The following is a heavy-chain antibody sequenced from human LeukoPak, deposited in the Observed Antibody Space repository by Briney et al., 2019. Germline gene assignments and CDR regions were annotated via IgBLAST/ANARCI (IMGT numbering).Heavy chain of an antibody. CDR2: INTDGSST. D-gene: IGHD2-2*01. V-gene: IGHV3-74*01. CDR1: GLTFSTYW. J-gene: IGHJ3*02. Sequence: GGSLRLSCAASGLTFSTYWMHWVRQAPGKGLVWVSRINTDGSSTSYADSVKGRFTISRDNAKNTLYLQMNSLRAEDTAVYFCTRVGYCATTSCRTAFDIWGQGTMVTV. CDR3: TRVGYCATTSCRTAFDI.